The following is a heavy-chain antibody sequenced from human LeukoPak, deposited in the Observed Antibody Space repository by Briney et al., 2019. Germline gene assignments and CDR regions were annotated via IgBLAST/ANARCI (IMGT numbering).Heavy chain of an antibody. CDR2: ISYDGSNK. Sequence: GRSLRLSCAASGFTFSSYAMHWVRQAPGKGLEWVAVISYDGSNKYYADSVKGRFTISRDNSKNTLYLQMNSLRAEDTAVYYCAREGWEDIAAAGNFRYFDYWGQGTLVTVSS. V-gene: IGHV3-30*04. D-gene: IGHD6-13*01. CDR3: AREGWEDIAAAGNFRYFDY. J-gene: IGHJ4*02. CDR1: GFTFSSYA.